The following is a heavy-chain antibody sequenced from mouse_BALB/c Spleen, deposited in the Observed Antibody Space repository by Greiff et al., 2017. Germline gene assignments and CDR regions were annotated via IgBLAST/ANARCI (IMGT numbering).Heavy chain of an antibody. CDR3: ARGQERSYAMDY. CDR1: GFTFSSFG. Sequence: DVKLVESGGGLVKPGGSRKLSCAASGFTFSSFGMHWVRQAPEKGLEWVAYISSGSSTIYYADTVKGRFTISRDNPKNTLFLQMTSLRSEDTAMYYCARGQERSYAMDYWGQGTSVTVSS. V-gene: IGHV5-17*02. CDR2: ISSGSSTI. J-gene: IGHJ4*01. D-gene: IGHD6-1*01.